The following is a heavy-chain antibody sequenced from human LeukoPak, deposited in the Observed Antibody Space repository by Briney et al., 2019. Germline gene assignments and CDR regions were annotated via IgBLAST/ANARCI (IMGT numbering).Heavy chain of an antibody. V-gene: IGHV1-2*02. Sequence: ASVKVSCKASGYTFTGHYIHWMRRAPGQGLEWMGWINPNGGATRFAQKFQGRVTMTRDTSITTAYMDLTSLRSDDTAVYYCSRDRADGSMNAFDVWGQGTLVTVSS. CDR2: INPNGGAT. J-gene: IGHJ3*01. CDR1: GYTFTGHY. CDR3: SRDRADGSMNAFDV. D-gene: IGHD1-1*01.